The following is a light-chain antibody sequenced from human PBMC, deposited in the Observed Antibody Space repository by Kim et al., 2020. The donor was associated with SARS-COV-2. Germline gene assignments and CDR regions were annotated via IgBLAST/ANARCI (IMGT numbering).Light chain of an antibody. CDR3: HQYGDWPRT. CDR1: QSVGSN. J-gene: IGKJ1*01. Sequence: GSPGWRPTLPCKPSQSVGSNLAWYQHKPGQAPRLLIYGASTRATYIPARFSGSGSGTEFTLTINSLQSEEFAVYYCHQYGDWPRTFGQGTKVDIK. CDR2: GAS. V-gene: IGKV3-15*01.